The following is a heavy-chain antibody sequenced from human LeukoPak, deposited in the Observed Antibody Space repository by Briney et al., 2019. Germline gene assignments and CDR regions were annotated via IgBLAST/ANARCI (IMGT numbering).Heavy chain of an antibody. D-gene: IGHD5-12*01. CDR3: ASREDIVAPDFDY. J-gene: IGHJ4*02. CDR1: GGTFISYA. CDR2: IIPIFGTA. V-gene: IGHV1-69*13. Sequence: ASVKVSCKASGGTFISYAISWVRQAPGQGLEWMGGIIPIFGTANYAQKFQGRVTITADESTSTAYMELSSLRSEDTAVYYCASREDIVAPDFDYWGLGTLVTVSS.